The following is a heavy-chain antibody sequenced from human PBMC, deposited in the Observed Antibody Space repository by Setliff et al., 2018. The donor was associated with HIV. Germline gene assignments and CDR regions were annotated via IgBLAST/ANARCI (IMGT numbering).Heavy chain of an antibody. Sequence: ASVKVSCKASGYTFTSYGISWLRQAPGQGLEWMGWISGYNGDTHSTQKFQGRVTMTTDTSTNTAYMEVRSLRSDDTAVYYCARNSFPVGVTGTGLLFDYWGQGTLVTVSS. CDR1: GYTFTSYG. CDR3: ARNSFPVGVTGTGLLFDY. CDR2: ISGYNGDT. V-gene: IGHV1-18*01. D-gene: IGHD6-19*01. J-gene: IGHJ4*02.